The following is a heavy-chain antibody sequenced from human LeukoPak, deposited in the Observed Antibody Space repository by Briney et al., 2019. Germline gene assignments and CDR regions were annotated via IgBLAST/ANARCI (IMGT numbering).Heavy chain of an antibody. CDR2: IYYSGST. J-gene: IGHJ4*02. D-gene: IGHD2-2*01. V-gene: IGHV4-31*03. CDR1: GGSISSGGYY. CDR3: ARVPIPPHCSSTSCYSIDY. Sequence: SETLSLTCTVSGGSISSGGYYWSWTRQHPGKGLEWIGYIYYSGSTYYNPSLKSRVTISVDTSKNQFSLKLSSVTAADTAVYYCARVPIPPHCSSTSCYSIDYWGQGTLVTVSS.